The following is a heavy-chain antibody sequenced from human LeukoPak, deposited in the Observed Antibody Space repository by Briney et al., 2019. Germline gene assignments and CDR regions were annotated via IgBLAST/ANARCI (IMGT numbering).Heavy chain of an antibody. Sequence: GGSLRLSCAASGFTFSSFGIHWVRQAPGKGLQWVAVIRNDGTNKFYADSVRGRFTISRDNSKNTLYLQMNSLRPEDTAVYFCAKEKEQIQLWSYAAFDVWGQGTVVTVSS. D-gene: IGHD5-18*01. CDR3: AKEKEQIQLWSYAAFDV. J-gene: IGHJ3*01. V-gene: IGHV3-30*02. CDR1: GFTFSSFG. CDR2: IRNDGTNK.